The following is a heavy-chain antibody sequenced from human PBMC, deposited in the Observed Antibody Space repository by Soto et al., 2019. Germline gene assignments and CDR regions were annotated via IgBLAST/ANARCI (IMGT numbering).Heavy chain of an antibody. CDR1: GFSLSTSGVG. CDR3: AHQTYYYGSGTIDV. D-gene: IGHD3-10*01. V-gene: IGHV2-5*02. J-gene: IGHJ6*02. Sequence: QITLKESGPTLLKPTQTLTLTCTFSGFSLSTSGVGVGWIRQPPGKALQWLALIYWDDDERFSPSLRNRLTITKDTSKNPVVLTMTNMDPVDTATYYCAHQTYYYGSGTIDVWGQGTTVTVSS. CDR2: IYWDDDE.